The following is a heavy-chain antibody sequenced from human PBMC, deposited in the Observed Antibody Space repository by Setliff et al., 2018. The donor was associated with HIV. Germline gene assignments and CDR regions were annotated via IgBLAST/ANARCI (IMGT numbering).Heavy chain of an antibody. D-gene: IGHD3-10*01. Sequence: ASVKVSCKASGYTFTTYSLHWVRQAPGHSLEWMGWIDVGNGDTKYSPELQGRISITRDTSANTAYMELSSLRSDDTAVYFCARGALLAVFDFDHWGQGTQVTVSS. V-gene: IGHV1-3*01. CDR3: ARGALLAVFDFDH. CDR1: GYTFTTYS. J-gene: IGHJ4*02. CDR2: IDVGNGDT.